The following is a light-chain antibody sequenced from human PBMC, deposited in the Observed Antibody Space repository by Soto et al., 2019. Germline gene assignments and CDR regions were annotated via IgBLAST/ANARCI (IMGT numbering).Light chain of an antibody. CDR3: QQYINWPRLA. CDR2: GAS. Sequence: EIAMTQSPATPSVSPGERATLSCRTSQSVSSDLAWYQQKPGQAPRLLIYGASTRATGVPARFSGSGSGTGFTLTISSPQSEDSAVYYCQQYINWPRLAFGGGTKVDIK. CDR1: QSVSSD. V-gene: IGKV3-15*01. J-gene: IGKJ4*01.